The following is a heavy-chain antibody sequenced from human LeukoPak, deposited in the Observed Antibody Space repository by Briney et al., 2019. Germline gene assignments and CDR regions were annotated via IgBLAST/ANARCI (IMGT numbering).Heavy chain of an antibody. J-gene: IGHJ3*02. Sequence: GEPLNISCKGSGYSFTSYWIGWVRQMPGKGLEWMGIIYPGDSDTRSSPSFQGQVTISADKSISTAYLQWSSLKASDTAMYYCASGSSSLATDAFDIWGQGTMVTVSS. CDR3: ASGSSSLATDAFDI. CDR1: GYSFTSYW. D-gene: IGHD6-6*01. V-gene: IGHV5-51*01. CDR2: IYPGDSDT.